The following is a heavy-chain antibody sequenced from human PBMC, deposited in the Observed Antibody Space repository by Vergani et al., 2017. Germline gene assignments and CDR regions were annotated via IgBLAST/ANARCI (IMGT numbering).Heavy chain of an antibody. Sequence: EVQLEESGGGLVLPGRSLRLSCVASGFTSAGYAMHWVRQAPGKGLEWVSGISWNSNSIGYADSVKGRFTISRDNAKNSLYLQMNSLRAKDTTLYYSAKDLGTSSGGGWFDPWGQGTLVTVSS. CDR3: AKDLGTSSGGGWFDP. D-gene: IGHD6-6*01. V-gene: IGHV3-9*02. CDR1: GFTSAGYA. J-gene: IGHJ5*02. CDR2: ISWNSNSI.